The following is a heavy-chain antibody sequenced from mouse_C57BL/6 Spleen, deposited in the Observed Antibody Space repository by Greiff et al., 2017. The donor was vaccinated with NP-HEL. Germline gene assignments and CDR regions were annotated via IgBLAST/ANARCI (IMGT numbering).Heavy chain of an antibody. CDR2: ISDGGSYT. J-gene: IGHJ2*01. CDR3: ARGETGRYFDY. CDR1: GFTFSSYA. V-gene: IGHV5-4*03. D-gene: IGHD4-1*01. Sequence: EVKVVESGGGLVKPGGSLKLSCAASGFTFSSYAMSWVRQTPEKRLEWVATISDGGSYTYYPDNVKGRFTISRDNAKNNLYLQMSHLKSEDTAMYYCARGETGRYFDYWGQGTTLTVSS.